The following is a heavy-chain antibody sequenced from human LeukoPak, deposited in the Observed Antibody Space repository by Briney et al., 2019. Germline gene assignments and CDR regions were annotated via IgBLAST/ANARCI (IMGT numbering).Heavy chain of an antibody. Sequence: EASVKASCKASGYTFTRYYMHWVRQAPGQGLEWMGGIIPIFGTANYAQKFQGRVTITADESTSTAYMELSSLRSEDTAVYYCALSGYYYDSSGYYPFDYWGQGTLVTVSS. D-gene: IGHD3-22*01. V-gene: IGHV1-69*13. CDR3: ALSGYYYDSSGYYPFDY. CDR2: IIPIFGTA. CDR1: GYTFTRYY. J-gene: IGHJ4*02.